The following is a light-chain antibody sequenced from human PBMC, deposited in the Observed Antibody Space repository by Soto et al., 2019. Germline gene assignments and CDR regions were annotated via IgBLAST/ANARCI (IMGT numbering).Light chain of an antibody. CDR1: QSVFYSSNNKNS. Sequence: DIVMTQSPDSLAVSLGERATINCKSSQSVFYSSNNKNSLAWYQQKPGQPPKLLIYWASTRESGVPDRFSGSGSGTDFTLTISGLQAEDVAVYYCQQYYSTLALTFGGGTKVEIK. V-gene: IGKV4-1*01. J-gene: IGKJ4*01. CDR3: QQYYSTLALT. CDR2: WAS.